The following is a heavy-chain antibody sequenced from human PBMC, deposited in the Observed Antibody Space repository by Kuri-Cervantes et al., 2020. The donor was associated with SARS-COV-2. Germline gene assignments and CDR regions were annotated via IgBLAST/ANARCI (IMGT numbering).Heavy chain of an antibody. J-gene: IGHJ6*02. V-gene: IGHV3-30*01. Sequence: LSLTCAASGFTFSSYAMHWVRQAPGKGLEWVAVISYDGSNKYYADSVKGRFTISRDNSKNTLYLQMNSLRAEDTAVYYCARDGWLGTNPFYYYYGMDVWGQGTTVTVSS. CDR1: GFTFSSYA. CDR3: ARDGWLGTNPFYYYYGMDV. D-gene: IGHD6-19*01. CDR2: ISYDGSNK.